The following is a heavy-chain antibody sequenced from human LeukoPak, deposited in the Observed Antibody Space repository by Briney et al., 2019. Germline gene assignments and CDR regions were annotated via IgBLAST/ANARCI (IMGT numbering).Heavy chain of an antibody. J-gene: IGHJ4*02. D-gene: IGHD4-17*01. V-gene: IGHV3-30*18. CDR1: GFTFRSYG. Sequence: EGSLRLSCAASGFTFRSYGMHWVRQAPGKGLEWVAVISYDGSNKYYADSVKGRFTISRDNSKNTLYLQMNSLRAEDTAVYYCAKDAYGDYGPFDYWGQGTLVTVSS. CDR2: ISYDGSNK. CDR3: AKDAYGDYGPFDY.